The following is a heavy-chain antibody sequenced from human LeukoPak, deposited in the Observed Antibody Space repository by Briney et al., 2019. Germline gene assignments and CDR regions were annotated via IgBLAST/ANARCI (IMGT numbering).Heavy chain of an antibody. V-gene: IGHV4-59*01. CDR2: IYYSGST. Sequence: SETLSLTCTVSGGSISSYYWSWIRQPPGKGLEWIGYIYYSGSTNYNPSLKSRVTISVDTSKNQFSLKLSSVTAADTAVYYCARDCSGGSCYRYHAFDIWGQGTMVTVSS. D-gene: IGHD2-15*01. J-gene: IGHJ3*02. CDR3: ARDCSGGSCYRYHAFDI. CDR1: GGSISSYY.